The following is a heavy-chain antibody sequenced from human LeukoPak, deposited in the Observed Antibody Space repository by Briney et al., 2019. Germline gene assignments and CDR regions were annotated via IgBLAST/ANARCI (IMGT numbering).Heavy chain of an antibody. D-gene: IGHD5-18*01. V-gene: IGHV4-4*02. CDR1: GGSISSSNW. Sequence: PSETLSLTCAVSGGSISSSNWWSWVRQPPGQGLEWIGEIYHSGSTNYNPSLKSRVTISVDKSKNQFSLKLSSVTAADTAVYYCATHRGYSYVLAFDIWGQGTMVTVSS. J-gene: IGHJ3*02. CDR2: IYHSGST. CDR3: ATHRGYSYVLAFDI.